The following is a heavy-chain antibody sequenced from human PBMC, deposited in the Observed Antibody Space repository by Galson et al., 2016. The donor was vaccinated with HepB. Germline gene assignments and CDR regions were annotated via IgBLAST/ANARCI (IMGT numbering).Heavy chain of an antibody. V-gene: IGHV3-30-3*01. CDR2: ISYDGTNK. J-gene: IGHJ2*01. D-gene: IGHD5-18*01. Sequence: SLRLSCAASGFAFDNYPMHWVRQAPGKGLEWVALISYDGTNKYYADSVKGRFTIPRDNSKDTLYLQMNSLKPDDTATCYCARDWRFGSSYGYLYIYWYLDLWGRGTLVTVSS. CDR3: ARDWRFGSSYGYLYIYWYLDL. CDR1: GFAFDNYP.